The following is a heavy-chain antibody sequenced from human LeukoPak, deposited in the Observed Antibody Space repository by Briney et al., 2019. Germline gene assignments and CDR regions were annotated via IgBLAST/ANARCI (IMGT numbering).Heavy chain of an antibody. CDR1: GGSISSYY. Sequence: SETLSLTCTVSGGSISSYYWNWIRQPPGKGLEWIGYIYYSGSTNYNPSLKSRVTISLDTSKNQFSLKVRSVTAADTAVYYCARGFDSKSTYFDYWGQGTLVTVSS. CDR2: IYYSGST. J-gene: IGHJ4*02. V-gene: IGHV4-59*01. CDR3: ARGFDSKSTYFDY. D-gene: IGHD5-12*01.